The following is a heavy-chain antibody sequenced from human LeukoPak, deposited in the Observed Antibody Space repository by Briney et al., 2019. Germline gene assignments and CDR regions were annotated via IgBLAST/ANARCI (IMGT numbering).Heavy chain of an antibody. CDR1: GGSFSGYY. V-gene: IGHV4-34*01. D-gene: IGHD6-13*01. CDR3: ARLSYSSSWPLFDY. Sequence: PSETLSLTCAVYGGSFSGYYWSWIRQPPGKGLEWIGEINHSGSTNYNPSLKSRVTISVDTSKNQFSLKLSSVTAADTAVYYCARLSYSSSWPLFDYWGQGTLVTVSS. CDR2: INHSGST. J-gene: IGHJ4*02.